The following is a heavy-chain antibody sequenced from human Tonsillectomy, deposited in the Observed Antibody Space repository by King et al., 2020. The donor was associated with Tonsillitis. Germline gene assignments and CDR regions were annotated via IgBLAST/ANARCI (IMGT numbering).Heavy chain of an antibody. CDR2: ISPGDSDT. J-gene: IGHJ6*04. V-gene: IGHV5-51*01. D-gene: IGHD1-26*01. CDR1: GYVFTNYW. CDR3: ARRLMWGLMDV. Sequence: VQLVESGPEVKKPGESLKISCKGSGYVFTNYWIGWVRQMPGKGLEWMGIISPGDSDTIYSPSFQGQVTISLDKSISTAYLQWSSLKASDTAIYYCARRLMWGLMDVWGKGTTVTVSS.